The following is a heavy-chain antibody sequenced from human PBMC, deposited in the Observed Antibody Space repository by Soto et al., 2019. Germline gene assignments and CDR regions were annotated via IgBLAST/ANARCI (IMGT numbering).Heavy chain of an antibody. V-gene: IGHV1-46*01. CDR3: AREAVAFDY. J-gene: IGHJ4*02. D-gene: IGHD6-19*01. CDR2: ISPSGFST. Sequence: ASVKVSCKASGYSFTSYYMHWVRQAPGQGLEWMGLISPSGFSTSYAQGFQGRVTMTNDTSTSTFYMDLSSLTSEDTAVYYCAREAVAFDYWGQGTLVTVSS. CDR1: GYSFTSYY.